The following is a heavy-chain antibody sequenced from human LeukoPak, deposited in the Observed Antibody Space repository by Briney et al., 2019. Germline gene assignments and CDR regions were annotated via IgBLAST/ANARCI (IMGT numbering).Heavy chain of an antibody. Sequence: GGSLRLSCAASGFTFSSAWMNWVRQARGKGLEWVGRIKSKADGGTTGYAAPVKGRFTISRDDSKNTVYLQMNSLKTEDTAVYYCATGGYYLDYWGQGTLVTVSS. V-gene: IGHV3-15*01. J-gene: IGHJ4*02. CDR2: IKSKADGGTT. CDR3: ATGGYYLDY. CDR1: GFTFSSAW.